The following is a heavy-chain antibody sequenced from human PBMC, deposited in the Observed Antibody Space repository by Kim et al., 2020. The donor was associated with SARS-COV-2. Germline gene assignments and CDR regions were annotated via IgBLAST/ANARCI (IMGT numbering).Heavy chain of an antibody. CDR1: GFTFSSYE. CDR3: ARTHQEYSSGPGGYFQH. D-gene: IGHD6-19*01. CDR2: ISSSGSTI. V-gene: IGHV3-48*03. Sequence: GGSLRLSCAASGFTFSSYEMNWVRQAPGKGLEWVSYISSSGSTIYYADSVKGRFTISRDNAKNSLYLQMNSLRAEDTAVYYCARTHQEYSSGPGGYFQHWGQGTLVTVSS. J-gene: IGHJ1*01.